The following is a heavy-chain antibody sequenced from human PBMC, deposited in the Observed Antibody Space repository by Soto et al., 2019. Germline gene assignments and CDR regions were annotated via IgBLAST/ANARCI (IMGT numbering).Heavy chain of an antibody. Sequence: EVQLLESGGGLEQPGGSLRLSCAASGFTFSSYAMSWVRQAPGKGLEWVSGISGSGGSTYYADSVKGRFTISRDNSKNTLYLQVSSLRAEDTAVYYCAKAPGYCSGGSCYWYIDLWGRGTLVTVSS. CDR1: GFTFSSYA. D-gene: IGHD2-15*01. J-gene: IGHJ2*01. V-gene: IGHV3-23*01. CDR2: ISGSGGST. CDR3: AKAPGYCSGGSCYWYIDL.